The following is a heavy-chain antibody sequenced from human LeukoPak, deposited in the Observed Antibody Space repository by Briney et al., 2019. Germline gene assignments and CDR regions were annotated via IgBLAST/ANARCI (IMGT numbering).Heavy chain of an antibody. J-gene: IGHJ4*02. CDR2: IKQDGSEK. D-gene: IGHD3-16*01. CDR1: GFTFSSFW. V-gene: IGHV3-7*01. CDR3: ASLYFRFYYFDY. Sequence: GGSLRLSCAASGFTFSSFWMSWVRQAPGKGLEWVANIKQDGSEKYYVDSVKGRFTISRDNAKNSLYLQMNSLRAEDTAVYYCASLYFRFYYFDYWGQGTLVTVSS.